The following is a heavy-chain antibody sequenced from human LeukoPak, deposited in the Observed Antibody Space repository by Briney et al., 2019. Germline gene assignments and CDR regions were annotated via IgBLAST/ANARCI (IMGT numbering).Heavy chain of an antibody. V-gene: IGHV4-34*01. J-gene: IGHJ4*02. CDR1: GGSFSGYY. CDR2: VNHSGNT. Sequence: SETLSLTCGVYGGSFSGYYWSWIRQSPGKGLEWIGEVNHSGNTNYNPSLKSRVSISVDTSKNHFSLKLTSVTAADTAVYYCARVGDYYYDSSGYSDYWGQGTLVTVSS. D-gene: IGHD3-22*01. CDR3: ARVGDYYYDSSGYSDY.